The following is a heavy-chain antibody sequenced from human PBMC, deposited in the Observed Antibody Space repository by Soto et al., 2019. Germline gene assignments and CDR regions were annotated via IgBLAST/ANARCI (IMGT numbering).Heavy chain of an antibody. CDR3: ARSQTTVTSYDY. V-gene: IGHV4-39*07. J-gene: IGHJ4*02. CDR1: GGSISSASYY. D-gene: IGHD4-17*01. CDR2: THYRGST. Sequence: SETLSLTCTVSGGSISSASYYWGWVRQPPGKGLEWIGSTHYRGSTYYNPSLKSRVTISVDRSKNQFSLKLSSVTAADTAVYYCARSQTTVTSYDYWGQGTLVTVSS.